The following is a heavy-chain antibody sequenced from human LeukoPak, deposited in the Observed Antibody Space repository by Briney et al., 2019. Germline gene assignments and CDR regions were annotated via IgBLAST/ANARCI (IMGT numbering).Heavy chain of an antibody. CDR3: ARGFRGNSHYYYYMDV. CDR2: INPNSGGT. J-gene: IGHJ6*03. V-gene: IGHV1-2*02. CDR1: GYTFTGYY. Sequence: ASVKVSCKASGYTFTGYYMHWVRQAPGQGLEWMGWINPNSGGTNYAQKFQGRVTMTRDTSISTAYMELSRLRSDDTAVYYCARGFRGNSHYYYYMDVWGKGTTVTVSS. D-gene: IGHD4-23*01.